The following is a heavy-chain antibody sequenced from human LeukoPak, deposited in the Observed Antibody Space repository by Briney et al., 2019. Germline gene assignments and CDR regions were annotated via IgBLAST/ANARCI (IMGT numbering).Heavy chain of an antibody. V-gene: IGHV3-23*01. CDR1: GLTFSSYA. CDR3: AKGQWGTGIMDAFDI. D-gene: IGHD3-16*01. Sequence: GGSLRLSCAASGLTFSSYAMSWVRQAPGKGLEWVSAISGSGGSTYYADSVKGRFTISRDNSKNTLYLQMNSLRAEDTAVYYCAKGQWGTGIMDAFDIWGQGTMVTVSS. CDR2: ISGSGGST. J-gene: IGHJ3*02.